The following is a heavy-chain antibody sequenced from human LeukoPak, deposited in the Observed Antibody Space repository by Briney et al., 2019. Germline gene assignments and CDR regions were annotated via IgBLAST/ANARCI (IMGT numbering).Heavy chain of an antibody. CDR1: GYTFTSYG. V-gene: IGHV1-18*01. J-gene: IGHJ4*02. Sequence: ASVKVSCKASGYTFTSYGISWVRQAPGQGLEWMGWISAYNGNTNYAQKLQGRVTMTTDTSTSTAYMELRSLRSDDTAVYYCALVAMVRGVIITRLDYWGQGTLVTVPS. CDR3: ALVAMVRGVIITRLDY. CDR2: ISAYNGNT. D-gene: IGHD3-10*01.